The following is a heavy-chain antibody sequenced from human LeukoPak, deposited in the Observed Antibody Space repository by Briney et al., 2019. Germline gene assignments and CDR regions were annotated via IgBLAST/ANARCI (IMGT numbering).Heavy chain of an antibody. CDR3: ARLNSGSLLMSPWFDP. CDR1: GFTFSSYE. D-gene: IGHD2-15*01. CDR2: ISSSGSTI. Sequence: GGSLRLSCAASGFTFSSYEMNWVRQAPGKGLEWVSYISSSGSTIYYADSVKGRFTISRDNAKNSLYLQMNSLRAEDTAVYYCARLNSGSLLMSPWFDPWGQGTLVTVSS. V-gene: IGHV3-48*03. J-gene: IGHJ5*02.